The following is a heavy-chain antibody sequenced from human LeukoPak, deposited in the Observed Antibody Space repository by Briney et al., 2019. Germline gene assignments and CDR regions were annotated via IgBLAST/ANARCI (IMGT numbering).Heavy chain of an antibody. CDR1: GFTVSSKY. J-gene: IGHJ4*02. V-gene: IGHV3-66*01. Sequence: GGSLRLSCAASGFTVSSKYMGWVRQAPGKGLEWVSVIYSGGSTYYADSVKGRFTISRDNSKNTLYLQMNSLRGEDTAVYYCARERYLEIAVAGTIFDYWGQGTQVTVSS. D-gene: IGHD6-19*01. CDR3: ARERYLEIAVAGTIFDY. CDR2: IYSGGST.